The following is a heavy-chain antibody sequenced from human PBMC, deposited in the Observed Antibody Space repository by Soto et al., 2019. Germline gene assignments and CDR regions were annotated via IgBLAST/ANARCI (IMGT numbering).Heavy chain of an antibody. CDR2: IKRDGSET. Sequence: GGSLRLSCAAPTFIFSTYWMTWVRQAPGKGLEWVANIKRDGSETHYADSVKGRFTISRDNAKNSLYLQMNSLRGEDTAVYYCARAPSRDYHGYYFDYWGQGTLVTVSS. CDR3: ARAPSRDYHGYYFDY. V-gene: IGHV3-7*01. CDR1: TFIFSTYW. D-gene: IGHD4-17*01. J-gene: IGHJ4*02.